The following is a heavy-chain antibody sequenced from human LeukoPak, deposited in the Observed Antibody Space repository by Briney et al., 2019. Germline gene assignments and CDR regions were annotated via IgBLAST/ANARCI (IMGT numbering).Heavy chain of an antibody. CDR3: VRGVGELFNCFVS. J-gene: IGHJ4*02. CDR2: IYPGDSDT. V-gene: IGHV5-51*01. Sequence: GESLKISCKGSGYSFTSYWLGGVRQMPGKGLEWVGIIYPGDSDTRYSPSFQGQVTTSADKSITTAYLQWSSLKASDTARYYGVRGVGELFNCFVSWGQGTLVTVSS. CDR1: GYSFTSYW. D-gene: IGHD3-10*01.